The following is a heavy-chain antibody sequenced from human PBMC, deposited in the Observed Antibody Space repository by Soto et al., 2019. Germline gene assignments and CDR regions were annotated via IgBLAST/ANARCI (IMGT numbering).Heavy chain of an antibody. CDR1: GFTFSSYS. CDR3: AKDNGKVDDNVH. Sequence: GGSLRLTCAASGFTFSSYSMSWVRQAPGKGLEWVSAINGSGGSTYYADSVKGRFTISRDNSKNTLYLQMNSLRAEDTAVYYCAKDNGKVDDNVHWGKGTLVTVSS. D-gene: IGHD3-9*01. J-gene: IGHJ4*02. CDR2: INGSGGST. V-gene: IGHV3-23*01.